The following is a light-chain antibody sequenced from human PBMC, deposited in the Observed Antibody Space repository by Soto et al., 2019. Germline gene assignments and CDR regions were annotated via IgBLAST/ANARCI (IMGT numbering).Light chain of an antibody. CDR3: SSYAGSSIPVA. CDR1: SSDVGGYNF. Sequence: QSALTQPPSASGSPGQSVTISCTGASSDVGGYNFVSWYQHHPGKAPRLVIYDVTQRPSGVPDRFSGSKSGNTASLTVSGLQVDDEAYYYCSSYAGSSIPVAFGGGTKLTVL. V-gene: IGLV2-8*01. J-gene: IGLJ2*01. CDR2: DVT.